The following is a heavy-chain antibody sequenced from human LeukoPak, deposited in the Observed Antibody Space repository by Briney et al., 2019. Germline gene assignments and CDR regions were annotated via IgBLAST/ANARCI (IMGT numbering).Heavy chain of an antibody. D-gene: IGHD3-22*01. CDR3: AREPDSSGYYYPGY. CDR1: GGIFSSYA. CDR2: IIPIFGIA. J-gene: IGHJ4*02. Sequence: SVKVSCKASGGIFSSYAISWVRQAPGQGLEWMGRIIPIFGIANYAQKFQGRVTITADKSTSTAYIELSSLRSEDTAVYYCAREPDSSGYYYPGYWGQGTLVTVSS. V-gene: IGHV1-69*04.